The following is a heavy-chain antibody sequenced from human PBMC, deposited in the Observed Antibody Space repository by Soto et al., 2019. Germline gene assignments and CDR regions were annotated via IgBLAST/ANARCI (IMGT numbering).Heavy chain of an antibody. CDR3: TRSGPLYSGSYYFDF. D-gene: IGHD5-12*01. CDR2: IIPVFDTV. J-gene: IGHJ4*02. Sequence: ASVKVSCKASGGTFSNYAISWVRQAPGQGLEWMGGIIPVFDTVHYAQKFQGRVTITADESTSTAYMELSSLRSDDTAVYHCTRSGPLYSGSYYFDFWGQGTLVTVSS. CDR1: GGTFSNYA. V-gene: IGHV1-69*13.